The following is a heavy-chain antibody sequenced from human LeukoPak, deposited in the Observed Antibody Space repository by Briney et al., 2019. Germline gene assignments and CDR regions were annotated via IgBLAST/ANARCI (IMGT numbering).Heavy chain of an antibody. CDR2: MSYDGSNK. Sequence: PGRSLRLSCAASGFTFSSYGMHWVRQAPGKGLEWVAVMSYDGSNKYYADSVKGRFTISRDNSKNTLYLQMNSLRAEDTAVYYCAKSVISYYYGSGSRTNYFDYWGQGTLVTVSS. J-gene: IGHJ4*02. V-gene: IGHV3-30*18. D-gene: IGHD3-10*01. CDR3: AKSVISYYYGSGSRTNYFDY. CDR1: GFTFSSYG.